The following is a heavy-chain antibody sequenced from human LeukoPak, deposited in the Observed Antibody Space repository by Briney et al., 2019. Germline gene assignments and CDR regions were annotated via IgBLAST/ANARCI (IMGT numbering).Heavy chain of an antibody. J-gene: IGHJ4*02. CDR3: ARDEGYSSSWYDY. V-gene: IGHV1-2*04. CDR2: INPNSGGT. CDR1: GYTFTGYY. Sequence: ASVKVSCKASGYTFTGYYMHWVRQAPGQGLEWMGWINPNSGGTNYAQKFQGWVTMTRDTSISTAYMELSRLRSDDTAVYYCARDEGYSSSWYDYWGQGTLVTVSS. D-gene: IGHD6-13*01.